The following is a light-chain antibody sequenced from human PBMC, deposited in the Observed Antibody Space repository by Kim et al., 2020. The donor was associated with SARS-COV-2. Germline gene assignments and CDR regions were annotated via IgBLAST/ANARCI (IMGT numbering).Light chain of an antibody. J-gene: IGKJ5*01. CDR3: QQYNDYPIT. V-gene: IGKV1D-16*01. CDR1: QGIGSR. Sequence: ASVGDRVTITCRAIQGIGSRLVWYQQKPEKAPKSLIYAASTLQSGVPSRFSGSGSGSDFTLTITSLQPEDSATYYCQQYNDYPITFGQGTRLEIK. CDR2: AAS.